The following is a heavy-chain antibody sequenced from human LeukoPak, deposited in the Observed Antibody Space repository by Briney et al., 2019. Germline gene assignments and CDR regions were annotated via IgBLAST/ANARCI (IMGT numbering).Heavy chain of an antibody. D-gene: IGHD2-21*02. V-gene: IGHV4-39*07. Sequence: SETLSLTCTVSGGSISSSSYYWGWIRQPPGKGLEWSGSIYYSGSTYYNPSLKSRVTISVDTSKNQFSLKLSSVTGADTAVYYCARVSGRDLYYYYYGMDVWGQGTTVTVSS. CDR2: IYYSGST. CDR3: ARVSGRDLYYYYYGMDV. CDR1: GGSISSSSYY. J-gene: IGHJ6*02.